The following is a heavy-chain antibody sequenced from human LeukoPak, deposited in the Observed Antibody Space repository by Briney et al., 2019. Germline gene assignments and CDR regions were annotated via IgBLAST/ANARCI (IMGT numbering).Heavy chain of an antibody. CDR2: INPSGGST. D-gene: IGHD3-10*01. V-gene: IGHV1-46*01. Sequence: GSVKVSCKASGYTFTSYYMHWVRQAPGQGLEWMGIINPSGGSTSYAQKFQGRVTMTRDTSTSTVYMELSSLRSEDTAVYYCASSRGSGSYGFGMDVWGKGTTVTVSS. CDR1: GYTFTSYY. J-gene: IGHJ6*04. CDR3: ASSRGSGSYGFGMDV.